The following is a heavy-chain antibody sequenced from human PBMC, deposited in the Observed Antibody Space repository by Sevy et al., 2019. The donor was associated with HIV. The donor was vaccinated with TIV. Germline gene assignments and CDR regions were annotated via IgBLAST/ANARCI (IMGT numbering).Heavy chain of an antibody. J-gene: IGHJ6*02. Sequence: GGCLRLSCAASGFTFSTYDIHWVRQAPGKGLEWVAIISYDGNYREYADSVRGRFSMSRDNSKNTVYLQMNGLSIEDTAVYYCAKNRPPGGSYFSRHAMDVWGRGTTVTVSS. CDR2: ISYDGNYR. CDR3: AKNRPPGGSYFSRHAMDV. V-gene: IGHV3-30*18. D-gene: IGHD3-16*01. CDR1: GFTFSTYD.